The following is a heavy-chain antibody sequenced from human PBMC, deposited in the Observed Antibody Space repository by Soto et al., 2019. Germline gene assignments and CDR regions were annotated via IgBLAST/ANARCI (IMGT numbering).Heavy chain of an antibody. CDR1: GCTFSNDA. CDR2: ISGSGGST. Sequence: QPRGSMRLSSAASGCTFSNDAMSWCRQAPGKGLEWVSAISGSGGSTYYADSVKGRFTISRDNSKNTLFLQMNSLRAEDTAVYYCATRRDASYYYYGMDVWGQGTTVTVSS. CDR3: ATRRDASYYYYGMDV. D-gene: IGHD2-2*01. V-gene: IGHV3-23*01. J-gene: IGHJ6*02.